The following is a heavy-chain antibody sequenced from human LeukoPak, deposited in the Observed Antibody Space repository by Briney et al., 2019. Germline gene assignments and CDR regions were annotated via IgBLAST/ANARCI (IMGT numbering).Heavy chain of an antibody. Sequence: HSETLSLACAVYGGSFSGYYWSWIRQPPGKGLEWIGEINHSGSTNYNPSLKSRVTISVDTSKNQFSLKLSSVTAADTAVYYCARAHVYSGQGTLGTVSS. V-gene: IGHV4-34*01. CDR2: INHSGST. CDR1: GGSFSGYY. CDR3: ARAHVY. J-gene: IGHJ4*02.